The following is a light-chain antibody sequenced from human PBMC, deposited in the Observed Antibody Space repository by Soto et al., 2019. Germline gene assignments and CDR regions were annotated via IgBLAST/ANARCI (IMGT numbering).Light chain of an antibody. CDR2: AAS. CDR3: QQNYSTPSLT. CDR1: QSIDKY. V-gene: IGKV1-39*01. J-gene: IGKJ4*01. Sequence: EIVMTQSPATLSASAGERATITCRASQSIDKYLDWYQQKPGKGPDLLIYAASTMPTGIPSRFSGSGSGTDFTLTISSLLPEDFATYYCQQNYSTPSLTFGRGTKVDIK.